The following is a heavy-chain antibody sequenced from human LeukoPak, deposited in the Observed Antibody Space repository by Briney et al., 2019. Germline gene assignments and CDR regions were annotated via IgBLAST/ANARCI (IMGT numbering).Heavy chain of an antibody. V-gene: IGHV1-18*01. Sequence: ASVKVSCKASGYTFTSYGISWVRQAPGQGLEWMGWISAYNGNTNYAQKLQGRVTMTTDTSTSTAYMELRSLRSDDTAVYHCARDDTVTAHPVETSFDYWGQGTLVTVSS. J-gene: IGHJ4*02. D-gene: IGHD4-11*01. CDR2: ISAYNGNT. CDR1: GYTFTSYG. CDR3: ARDDTVTAHPVETSFDY.